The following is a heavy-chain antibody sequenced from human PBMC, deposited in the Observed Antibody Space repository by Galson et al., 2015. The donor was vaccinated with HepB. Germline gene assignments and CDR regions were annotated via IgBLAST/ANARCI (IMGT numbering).Heavy chain of an antibody. CDR1: GFTFSSYG. CDR3: ANVKGHYSSSWPLGFDP. Sequence: SLRLSCAASGFTFSSYGMHWVRQAPGKGLEWVAVISYDGSNKYYADSVKGRFTISRDNSKNTLYLQMNSLRAEDTAVYYCANVKGHYSSSWPLGFDPWGQGTLVTVSS. CDR2: ISYDGSNK. D-gene: IGHD6-13*01. J-gene: IGHJ5*02. V-gene: IGHV3-30*18.